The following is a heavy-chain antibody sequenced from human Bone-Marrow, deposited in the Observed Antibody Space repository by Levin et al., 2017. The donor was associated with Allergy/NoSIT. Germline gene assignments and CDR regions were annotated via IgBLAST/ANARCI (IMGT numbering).Heavy chain of an antibody. J-gene: IGHJ6*04. CDR2: INSDGSST. CDR3: ARMSVLRFLEWFPGDV. V-gene: IGHV3-74*01. D-gene: IGHD3-3*01. CDR1: GFTFSSYW. Sequence: GESLKISCAASGFTFSSYWMHWVRQAPGKGLVWVSRINSDGSSTSYADSVKGRFTISRDNAKNTLYLQMNSLRAEDTAVYYCARMSVLRFLEWFPGDVWGKGTTVTVSS.